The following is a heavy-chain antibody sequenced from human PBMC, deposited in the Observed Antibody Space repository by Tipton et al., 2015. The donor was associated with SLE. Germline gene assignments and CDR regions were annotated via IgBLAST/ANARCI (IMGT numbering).Heavy chain of an antibody. CDR1: GGSISSSKYY. Sequence: TLSLTCTVSGGSISSSKYYWGWIRQPPGKGLEWIGSIYSSGSTYYNPSLKSRVSISVDTSKNQFFLNLRCVTAADTAVYFCARGGASVLIRNCYFDDWGQGSLVTVSS. D-gene: IGHD2-8*01. J-gene: IGHJ4*02. CDR3: ARGGASVLIRNCYFDD. CDR2: IYSSGST. V-gene: IGHV4-39*07.